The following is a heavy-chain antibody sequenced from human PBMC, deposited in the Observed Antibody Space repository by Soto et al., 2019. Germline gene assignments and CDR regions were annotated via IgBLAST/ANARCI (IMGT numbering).Heavy chain of an antibody. CDR1: GGSISSYF. V-gene: IGHV4-59*01. CDR3: ARETGSGSYYDY. Sequence: SETLSLTCTVSGGSISSYFWSWIRQPPGKGLEWIGYIYYSGTTNYNPSLKNRVTISVDTSKNQFSLSLSSVTAADTGVYYCARETGSGSYYDYWGQGALVTVSS. J-gene: IGHJ4*02. CDR2: IYYSGTT. D-gene: IGHD3-10*01.